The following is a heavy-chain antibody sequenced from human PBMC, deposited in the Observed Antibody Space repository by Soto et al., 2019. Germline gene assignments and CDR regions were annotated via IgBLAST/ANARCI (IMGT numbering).Heavy chain of an antibody. D-gene: IGHD2-8*01. Sequence: GASVKVSFKASGFTFSNYGLNWVRQAPGQGLEWMGWVSANNGHTNYAQNLQGRVSMTTDTSTSTAYMELRGPTFDDTAVYYCARDIESVTAKHFFYYYAMDVWGQGTTVTVSS. CDR1: GFTFSNYG. CDR3: ARDIESVTAKHFFYYYAMDV. J-gene: IGHJ6*02. V-gene: IGHV1-18*01. CDR2: VSANNGHT.